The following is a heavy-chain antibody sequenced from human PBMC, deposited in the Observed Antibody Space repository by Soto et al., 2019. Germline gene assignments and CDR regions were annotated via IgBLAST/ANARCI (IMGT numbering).Heavy chain of an antibody. Sequence: GGSLRLSCAASGFTFSGYTMNWVRQAPGKGLEWVSSITSGSSYIYYADSVKGRFTISRDNAKNSLYLQINSLRAEDTAVYYRARSSFDYWGQGTLVTASS. CDR1: GFTFSGYT. V-gene: IGHV3-21*01. CDR2: ITSGSSYI. CDR3: ARSSFDY. J-gene: IGHJ4*02.